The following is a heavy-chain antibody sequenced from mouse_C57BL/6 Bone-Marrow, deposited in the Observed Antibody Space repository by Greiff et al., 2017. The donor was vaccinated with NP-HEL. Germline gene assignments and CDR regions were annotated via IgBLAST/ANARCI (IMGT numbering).Heavy chain of an antibody. CDR2: ISYDGSN. CDR1: GYSITSGYY. V-gene: IGHV3-6*01. J-gene: IGHJ3*01. CDR3: ARAGGNYALFAY. Sequence: EVKLMESGPGLVKPSQSLSLTCSVTGYSITSGYYWNWIRQFPGNKLEWMGYISYDGSNNYNPSLKNRISITRDTSKNQFFLKLNSVTTEDTATYYCARAGGNYALFAYWGQGTLVTVSA. D-gene: IGHD2-1*01.